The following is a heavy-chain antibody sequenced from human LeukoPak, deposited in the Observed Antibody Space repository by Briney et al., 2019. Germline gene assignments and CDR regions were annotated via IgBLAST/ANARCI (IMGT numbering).Heavy chain of an antibody. Sequence: GGSLRLSCAASGFTFSDYWIHWVRQVPGKGLVWVSRINGDGSDTSYADSVRGRFTISRDNSKDTVFLQMNSLRAEDTAVYYCARSIAAAAPSSDYWGQGTLVTVSS. J-gene: IGHJ4*02. CDR1: GFTFSDYW. D-gene: IGHD6-13*01. CDR3: ARSIAAAAPSSDY. V-gene: IGHV3-74*01. CDR2: INGDGSDT.